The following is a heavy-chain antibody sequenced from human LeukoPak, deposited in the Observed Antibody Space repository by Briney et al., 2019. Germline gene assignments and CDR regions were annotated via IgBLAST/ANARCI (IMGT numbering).Heavy chain of an antibody. CDR1: GGTFSSYA. Sequence: GASVKVSCKASGGTFSSYAISWVRQAPGQGLEWLGGIIPIFGTASYAQKFQGRVTITADESTSTAYMELSSLSTEDKAVYYCAAGREWETGPDYWGQGTLVTVSS. CDR2: IIPIFGTA. V-gene: IGHV1-69*13. D-gene: IGHD1-26*01. CDR3: AAGREWETGPDY. J-gene: IGHJ4*02.